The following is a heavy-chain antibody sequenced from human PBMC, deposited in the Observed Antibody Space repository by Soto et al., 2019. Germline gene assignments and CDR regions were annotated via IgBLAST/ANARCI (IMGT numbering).Heavy chain of an antibody. CDR2: ISYDGSNK. D-gene: IGHD5-18*01. CDR1: GFTFSSYG. V-gene: IGHV3-30*18. Sequence: GGSLRLSCAASGFTFSSYGMHWVRQAPGKGLEWVAVISYDGSNKYYADSVKGRFTISRDNSKNTLYLLMNSLRAEDTAVYYCAKDLLNTAKDYWGQGTLVTVSS. J-gene: IGHJ4*02. CDR3: AKDLLNTAKDY.